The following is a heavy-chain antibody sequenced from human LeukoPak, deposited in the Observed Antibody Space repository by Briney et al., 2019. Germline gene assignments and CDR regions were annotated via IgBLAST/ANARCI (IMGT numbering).Heavy chain of an antibody. D-gene: IGHD3-22*01. CDR2: IYHSGST. CDR3: ARGQHYYDSSGSFDY. CDR1: GGSISSSNW. J-gene: IGHJ4*02. V-gene: IGHV4-4*02. Sequence: SGTLSLTCAVSGGSISSSNWWSWVRQPPGKGLEWTGEIYHSGSTNYNPSLKSRVTISVDKSKNQFSLKLSSVTAADTAVYYCARGQHYYDSSGSFDYWGQGTLVTVSS.